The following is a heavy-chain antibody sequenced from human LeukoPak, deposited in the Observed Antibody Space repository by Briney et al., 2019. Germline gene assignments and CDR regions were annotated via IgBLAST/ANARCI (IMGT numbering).Heavy chain of an antibody. CDR1: GGTFSSYA. D-gene: IGHD4-11*01. CDR2: LIPIFGTA. V-gene: IGHV1-69*13. Sequence: SVKVSCKASGGTFSSYAISWVRQAPGQGLEWMGGLIPIFGTANYAQKFQGRVTITADESTSTAYMELSSLRSEDTAVYYCARDLRGLQGSDPWGQGTLVTVSS. CDR3: ARDLRGLQGSDP. J-gene: IGHJ5*02.